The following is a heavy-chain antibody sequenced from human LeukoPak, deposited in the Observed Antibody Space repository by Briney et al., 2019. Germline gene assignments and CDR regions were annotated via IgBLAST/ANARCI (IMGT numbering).Heavy chain of an antibody. CDR1: GFTFNNFA. CDR3: ATVTDWGAFDI. Sequence: GGSLRLSCAASGFTFNNFAMSWVRQAPGKGLEWVSAISGSGGSTYYADSVKGRFTISRDNSKNTLYLQMNSLRAEDTAVYYCATVTDWGAFDIWGQGTLVTVSS. CDR2: ISGSGGST. J-gene: IGHJ3*02. D-gene: IGHD7-27*01. V-gene: IGHV3-23*01.